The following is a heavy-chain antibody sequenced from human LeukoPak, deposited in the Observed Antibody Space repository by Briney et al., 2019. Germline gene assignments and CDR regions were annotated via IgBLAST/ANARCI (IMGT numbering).Heavy chain of an antibody. V-gene: IGHV3-33*01. CDR3: AREGTDYGDYKNWFDP. Sequence: GGSLRLSCAAPGFTFSSFAIHWVRRVPGKGLEWVAAIWYDGSSKHYVDSVKGRFIISRDNSKNTVYLQMNSLRVEDTAVYYCAREGTDYGDYKNWFDPWGQGTLVTVSS. D-gene: IGHD4-17*01. CDR2: IWYDGSSK. J-gene: IGHJ5*02. CDR1: GFTFSSFA.